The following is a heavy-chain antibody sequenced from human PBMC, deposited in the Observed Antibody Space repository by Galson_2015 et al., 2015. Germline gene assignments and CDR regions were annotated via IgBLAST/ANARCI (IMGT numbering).Heavy chain of an antibody. J-gene: IGHJ6*02. CDR3: ARLRFTIFGVVPPEYGMDV. Sequence: SLRLSCAASGFTFSSYAMHWVRQAPGKGLEWVAVISYDGSNKYYADSVKGRFTISRDNSKNTLYLQMNSLRAEDTAVYYCARLRFTIFGVVPPEYGMDVWGQGTTVTVSS. V-gene: IGHV3-30-3*01. CDR2: ISYDGSNK. CDR1: GFTFSSYA. D-gene: IGHD3-3*01.